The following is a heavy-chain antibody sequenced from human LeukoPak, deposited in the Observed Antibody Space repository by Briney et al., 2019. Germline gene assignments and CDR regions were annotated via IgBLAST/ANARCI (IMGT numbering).Heavy chain of an antibody. CDR3: ARAGTTGDFDY. J-gene: IGHJ4*02. Sequence: GGSLRLSCAASGFTVSSHYMSWVRQAPGKGLEWVSVIYSGGSTNYADSVKGRFTISRDNSKNTLYLQRNSLRAEDTAVYYCARAGTTGDFDYWGQGTLVTVSS. CDR1: GFTVSSHY. D-gene: IGHD4-11*01. V-gene: IGHV3-53*01. CDR2: IYSGGST.